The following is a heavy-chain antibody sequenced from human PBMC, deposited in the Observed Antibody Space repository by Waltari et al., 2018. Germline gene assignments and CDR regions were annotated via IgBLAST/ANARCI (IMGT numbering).Heavy chain of an antibody. D-gene: IGHD1-26*01. CDR2: IYHSGRT. CDR1: GYSISSGYY. Sequence: QVQLQESGPGLVKPSETLSLTCAVSGYSISSGYYWGWIRQPPGKGLEWIGSIYHSGRTYYNPSLKSRVTISVDTSKNQFSLKLSSVTAADTAVYYCARDSPSEYSGSYYVFDYWGQGTLVTVSS. CDR3: ARDSPSEYSGSYYVFDY. V-gene: IGHV4-38-2*02. J-gene: IGHJ4*02.